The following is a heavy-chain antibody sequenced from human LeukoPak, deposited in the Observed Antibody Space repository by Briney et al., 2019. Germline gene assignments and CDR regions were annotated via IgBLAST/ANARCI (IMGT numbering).Heavy chain of an antibody. V-gene: IGHV3-23*01. D-gene: IGHD6-13*01. CDR3: AKDLISSSWPNWFDP. Sequence: GRSLRLSCAASGFTFSSYAMSWVRQAPGKGLEWVSAISGSGGSTYYADSVKGRFTISRDNSKNTLYLQMNSLRAEDTAVYYCAKDLISSSWPNWFDPWGQGTLVTVSS. CDR2: ISGSGGST. CDR1: GFTFSSYA. J-gene: IGHJ5*02.